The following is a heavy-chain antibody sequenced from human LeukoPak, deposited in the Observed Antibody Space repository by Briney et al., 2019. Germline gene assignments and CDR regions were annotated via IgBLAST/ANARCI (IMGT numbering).Heavy chain of an antibody. D-gene: IGHD6-19*01. V-gene: IGHV6-1*01. CDR2: TYYRSKWYN. J-gene: IGHJ4*02. Sequence: SQTLSLTCAISGDSVSSNSATWNWIRQSPSRGLEWLGRTYYRSKWYNDYAISVKSRITINPDTSKNQFSLQLKSVTPEDTAVYYCVRGDEYSSGWFSFDYWGQGTLVTVSS. CDR3: VRGDEYSSGWFSFDY. CDR1: GDSVSSNSAT.